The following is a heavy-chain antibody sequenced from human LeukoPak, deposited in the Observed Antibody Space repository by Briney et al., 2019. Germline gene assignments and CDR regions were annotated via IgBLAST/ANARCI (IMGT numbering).Heavy chain of an antibody. J-gene: IGHJ5*02. Sequence: ASVKVSCKASGYTFTSYYMHWVRQAPGQGLEWMGIINPSGGSTNYAQKFQGRVTMTRDTSTSTVYMELSSLRSEDTAVYYCARVRKRITMIVVTKAEGWFVPWGQGTLVTVSS. V-gene: IGHV1-46*01. CDR2: INPSGGST. CDR1: GYTFTSYY. D-gene: IGHD3-22*01. CDR3: ARVRKRITMIVVTKAEGWFVP.